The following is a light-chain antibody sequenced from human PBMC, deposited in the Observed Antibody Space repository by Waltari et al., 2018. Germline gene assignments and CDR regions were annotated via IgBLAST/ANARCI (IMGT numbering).Light chain of an antibody. CDR2: YND. V-gene: IGLV1-47*02. CDR3: AAWDNSLTRPV. CDR1: SPNIGTNH. J-gene: IGLJ6*01. Sequence: QSVLTQPPSASGAPGQSVIMSCSGSSPNIGTNHVYWYQQFPGTAPKLLIYYNDQRPSGVPDRFSASKSGTSASLAIAGLRSEDEADYYCAAWDNSLTRPVFGSGTKLTVL.